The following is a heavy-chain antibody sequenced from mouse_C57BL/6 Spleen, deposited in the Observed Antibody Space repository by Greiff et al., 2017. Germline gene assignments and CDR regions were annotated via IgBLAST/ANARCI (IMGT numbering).Heavy chain of an antibody. CDR2: ISSGSSTI. J-gene: IGHJ3*01. D-gene: IGHD1-1*01. V-gene: IGHV5-17*01. Sequence: EVKLMESGGGLVKPGGSLKLSCAASGFTFSDYGMHWVRQAPEKGLEWVAYISSGSSTIYYADTVKGRFTISRDNAKNTLFLQMTSLRSEDTAMYYCARGDSGSSPRFAYWGQGTLVTVSA. CDR3: ARGDSGSSPRFAY. CDR1: GFTFSDYG.